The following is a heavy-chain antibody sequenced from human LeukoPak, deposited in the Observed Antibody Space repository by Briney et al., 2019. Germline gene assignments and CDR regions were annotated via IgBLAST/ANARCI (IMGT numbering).Heavy chain of an antibody. CDR2: MYPSGST. CDR3: AKSNGYGLIDI. J-gene: IGHJ3*02. D-gene: IGHD3-10*01. CDR1: GGSISSSKW. Sequence: PSETLSLTCAVSGGSISSSKWWSWVRQPPGKGLEWIGEMYPSGSTNYNPSLKSRVTISIDKSKNQFSLKLTSVTAADTAVYYCAKSNGYGLIDIWGQGTMVTVSS. V-gene: IGHV4-4*02.